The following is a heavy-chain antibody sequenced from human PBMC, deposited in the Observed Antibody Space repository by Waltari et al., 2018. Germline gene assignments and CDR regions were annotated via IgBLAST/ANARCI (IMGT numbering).Heavy chain of an antibody. Sequence: QVQLVESGGGVVQPGRSLRLSCAASGFTFSSYAMHWVRQAPGKGREWVAVISYDGSNNYSADSVKGRFTISRDNSKNTLYLQMNSLRAEDTAVYYCARDSGGYPTFYYFDYWGQGTLVTVSS. J-gene: IGHJ4*02. D-gene: IGHD3-16*01. V-gene: IGHV3-30*04. CDR2: ISYDGSNN. CDR3: ARDSGGYPTFYYFDY. CDR1: GFTFSSYA.